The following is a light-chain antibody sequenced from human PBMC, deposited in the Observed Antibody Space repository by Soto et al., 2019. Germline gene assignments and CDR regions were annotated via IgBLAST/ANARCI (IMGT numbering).Light chain of an antibody. Sequence: QAVVTQPPSVSGAPGQRVTISCTGSSSNIGAGYDVHWYQQLPGTAPKLLIYGNSNRPSGVPDRFSGSKSGTSASLAITGLQAEDEADYDCQSYDSSLSGPYVVFGGGTKLTVL. CDR2: GNS. CDR1: SSNIGAGYD. CDR3: QSYDSSLSGPYVV. J-gene: IGLJ2*01. V-gene: IGLV1-40*01.